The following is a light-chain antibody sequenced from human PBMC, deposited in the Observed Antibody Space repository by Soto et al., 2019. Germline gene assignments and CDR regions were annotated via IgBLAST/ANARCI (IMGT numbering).Light chain of an antibody. V-gene: IGKV1-39*01. Sequence: DIQMTQSPSSLSASVGDRVTITCRASQSISSYLNWYQQKPGKAPKLLIYAASSLQSGVPSMFSGSGSVTDSTLTISRLQTEDVATYYCQQSYSTPLTSGPGTKVDIK. J-gene: IGKJ3*01. CDR3: QQSYSTPLT. CDR1: QSISSY. CDR2: AAS.